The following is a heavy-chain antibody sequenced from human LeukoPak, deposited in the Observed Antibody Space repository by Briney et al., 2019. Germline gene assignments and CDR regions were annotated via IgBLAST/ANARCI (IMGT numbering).Heavy chain of an antibody. Sequence: ASVKVSCKVSGYTLTELSMHWVRQAPGKGLEWMGGFDPEDGETIYAQKFQGRVTMTRDTSTSTVYMELSSLRSEDTAVYYCARVYSSGWYGYWGQGTLVTVSS. CDR3: ARVYSSGWYGY. CDR1: GYTLTELS. V-gene: IGHV1-24*01. D-gene: IGHD6-19*01. CDR2: FDPEDGET. J-gene: IGHJ4*02.